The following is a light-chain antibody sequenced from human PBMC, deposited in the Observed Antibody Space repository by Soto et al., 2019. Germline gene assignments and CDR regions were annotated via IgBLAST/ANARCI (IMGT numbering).Light chain of an antibody. CDR2: AAS. CDR3: QQYYSYPLT. Sequence: AIRMTQSPSSFSASTGDRVTITCRASQGISSYLAWYQQKPGKAPKLLIYAASTLQSGVPSRFSGSGSGTDFTLTLSCLQSEDFATYYCQQYYSYPLTFGQGTKLDIK. V-gene: IGKV1-8*01. CDR1: QGISSY. J-gene: IGKJ2*01.